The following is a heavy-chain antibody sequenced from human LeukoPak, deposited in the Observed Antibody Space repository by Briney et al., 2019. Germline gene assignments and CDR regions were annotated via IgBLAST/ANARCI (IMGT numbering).Heavy chain of an antibody. J-gene: IGHJ6*03. CDR1: GFTFSSYS. Sequence: PGGSLRLSCAASGFTFSSYSMNWVRQAPGKGLEWVSSISSSSSYIYYADSVKGRFTISRDNAKNSLYLQMNSLRAEDTAVYYCARDHIFGSAALYYYYYMDVWGKGTTVTVSS. CDR2: ISSSSSYI. V-gene: IGHV3-21*01. D-gene: IGHD3-9*01. CDR3: ARDHIFGSAALYYYYYMDV.